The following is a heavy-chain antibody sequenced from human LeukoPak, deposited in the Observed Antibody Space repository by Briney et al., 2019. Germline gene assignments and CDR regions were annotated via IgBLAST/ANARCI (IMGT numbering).Heavy chain of an antibody. J-gene: IGHJ4*02. Sequence: PSETLSLTCTVSGGSISSYYRSWIRQPPGKGLEWIGYIYYSGSTNYNPSLKSRVTISVDTSKNQFSPKLSSVTAADTAVYYCARAYYDFWSGYLTPLFFDYWGQGTLVTVSS. CDR3: ARAYYDFWSGYLTPLFFDY. V-gene: IGHV4-59*12. D-gene: IGHD3-3*01. CDR1: GGSISSYY. CDR2: IYYSGST.